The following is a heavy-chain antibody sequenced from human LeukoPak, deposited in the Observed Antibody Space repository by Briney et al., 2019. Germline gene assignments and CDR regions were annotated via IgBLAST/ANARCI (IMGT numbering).Heavy chain of an antibody. J-gene: IGHJ4*02. D-gene: IGHD6-19*01. CDR2: IYKSGST. CDR1: GGSIRSDDYY. V-gene: IGHV4-30-4*01. CDR3: ARGSGWSLGY. Sequence: SETLSLTRTVSGGSIRSDDYYWSWIRQPPGKGLEWIGNIYKSGSTYYNPSLRSRVTMSLDTYKNQFSLRLSSVTAADTAVYYCARGSGWSLGYWGQGTLVTVSS.